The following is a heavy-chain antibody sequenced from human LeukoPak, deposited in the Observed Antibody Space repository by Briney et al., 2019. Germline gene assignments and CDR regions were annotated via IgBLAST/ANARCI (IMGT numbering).Heavy chain of an antibody. Sequence: SEALSLTCTVSGGSISSISYYWGWIRQSPGKGLEWIGSIYYSGTTFYNPSLKSRVTISIDTSKNQFSLRLTSVTAADTAVYYCARSGYSSSWSSVGAFDIWGQGTMLTVSS. CDR3: ARSGYSSSWSSVGAFDI. J-gene: IGHJ3*02. D-gene: IGHD6-13*01. CDR1: GGSISSISYY. V-gene: IGHV4-39*07. CDR2: IYYSGTT.